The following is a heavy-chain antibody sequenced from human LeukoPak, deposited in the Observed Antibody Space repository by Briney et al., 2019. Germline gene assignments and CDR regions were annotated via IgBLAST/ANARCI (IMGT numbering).Heavy chain of an antibody. V-gene: IGHV1-2*06. Sequence: GASVKVSCKASGYTFTDYHIHWVRQAPGQGLEWMGRINPDSGGTNYAQKFQGRVTLTRDTSISTAYMELSGLRSDDTAVYYCGTLLSNGPFDYWGQGSLVTVSS. CDR2: INPDSGGT. J-gene: IGHJ4*02. CDR1: GYTFTDYH. CDR3: GTLLSNGPFDY.